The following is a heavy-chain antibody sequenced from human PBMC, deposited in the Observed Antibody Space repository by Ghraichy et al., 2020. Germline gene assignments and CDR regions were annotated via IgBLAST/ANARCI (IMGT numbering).Heavy chain of an antibody. V-gene: IGHV4-59*01. CDR3: ARKGYCSNTSCYTDDAFDI. J-gene: IGHJ3*02. D-gene: IGHD2-2*02. CDR2: IYYSGST. CDR1: GGSISRYY. Sequence: SQTLSLTCTVSGGSISRYYWSWIRQPPGKGLEWIGYIYYSGSTNYNPSLKSRVTISVDTSKNQFSLKLNSVTAADTAVYYCARKGYCSNTSCYTDDAFDIWGQGTMVTVSS.